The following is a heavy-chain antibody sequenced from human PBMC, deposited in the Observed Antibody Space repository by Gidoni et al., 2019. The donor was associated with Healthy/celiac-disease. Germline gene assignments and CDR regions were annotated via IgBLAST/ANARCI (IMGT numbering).Heavy chain of an antibody. D-gene: IGHD3-22*01. V-gene: IGHV3-23*01. CDR2: ISGSGGST. CDR3: AKDPTGGVVVIIGWFDP. CDR1: GFPFSSYA. Sequence: EVQLLESGGGLVQPGGSLRLSCAASGFPFSSYAMSWVRQAPGKGLEWVSAISGSGGSTYYADSVKGRFTISRDNSKNTLYLQMNSLRAEDTAVYYCAKDPTGGVVVIIGWFDPWGQGTLVTVSS. J-gene: IGHJ5*02.